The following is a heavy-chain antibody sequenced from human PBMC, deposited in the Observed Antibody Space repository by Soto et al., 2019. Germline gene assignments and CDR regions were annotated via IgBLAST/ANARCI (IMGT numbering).Heavy chain of an antibody. CDR3: ASSYGSGYRAFDY. CDR1: GDTFSFYS. CDR2: SNPILSMS. V-gene: IGHV1-69*02. Sequence: QVQLVQSGAEVKKPGSSVRVSCKASGDTFSFYSINWVRQAPGLGLEWMGRSNPILSMSNYAQRFQGRVTVTAAKSTSTAYMELSSLRSEDTAMDYCASSYGSGYRAFDYWGQGALVTVSS. J-gene: IGHJ4*02. D-gene: IGHD3-10*01.